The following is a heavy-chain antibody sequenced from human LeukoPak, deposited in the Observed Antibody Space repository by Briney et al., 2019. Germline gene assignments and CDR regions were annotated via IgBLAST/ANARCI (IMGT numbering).Heavy chain of an antibody. CDR3: ARHYDYVWGSRDAFDI. V-gene: IGHV4-4*09. CDR1: GGSISSYY. Sequence: PSETLSLTCTVSGGSISSYYWSWIRQPPGKGLEWIGYIYTSGSTNYNPSLKGRVTISVDTSKNQFSLKLSSVTAADTAVYYCARHYDYVWGSRDAFDIWGQGTMVTVSS. CDR2: IYTSGST. D-gene: IGHD3-16*01. J-gene: IGHJ3*02.